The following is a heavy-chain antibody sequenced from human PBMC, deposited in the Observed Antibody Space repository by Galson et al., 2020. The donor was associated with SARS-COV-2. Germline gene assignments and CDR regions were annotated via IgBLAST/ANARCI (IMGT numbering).Heavy chain of an antibody. Sequence: SETLSLTCAVSGDSINVPNYSWTWVRLPPGKRLDFIGYIYSDGGTYYNPSLRSRLIMSVDSSKNQFSLRLSSVTAADTGVYYCARWLQYGVDVWGQGTTVTVS. V-gene: IGHV4-30-4*07. CDR2: IYSDGGT. J-gene: IGHJ6*02. CDR1: GDSINVPNYS. D-gene: IGHD3-22*01. CDR3: ARWLQYGVDV.